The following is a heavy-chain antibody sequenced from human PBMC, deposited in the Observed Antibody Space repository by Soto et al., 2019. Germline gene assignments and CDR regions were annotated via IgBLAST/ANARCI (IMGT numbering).Heavy chain of an antibody. V-gene: IGHV4-34*01. J-gene: IGHJ3*02. CDR1: GGSFSGYY. D-gene: IGHD4-17*01. CDR3: ASVLEYDYGERSDAFDI. Sequence: QVQLQQWGAGLLKPSETLSLTCAVYGGSFSGYYWSWIRQPPGKGLEWIGENNHSGSTNYNPSLKIRVTISGDTSKNQFSLKLSSVTAADTAVYYCASVLEYDYGERSDAFDIWGQGTMVTVSS. CDR2: NNHSGST.